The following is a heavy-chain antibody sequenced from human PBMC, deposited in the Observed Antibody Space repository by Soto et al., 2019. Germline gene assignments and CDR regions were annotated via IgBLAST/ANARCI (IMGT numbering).Heavy chain of an antibody. D-gene: IGHD6-13*01. Sequence: SETLSLTCAVYGGSFSGYYWSWIRQPPGKGLEWIGEINHSGSTNYNPSLKSRVTISVDTSKNQFSLKLSSVTAAVTAVYYCARGLPASRNIAAPFFDYWGQGTLVTVSS. CDR3: ARGLPASRNIAAPFFDY. J-gene: IGHJ4*02. CDR1: GGSFSGYY. CDR2: INHSGST. V-gene: IGHV4-34*01.